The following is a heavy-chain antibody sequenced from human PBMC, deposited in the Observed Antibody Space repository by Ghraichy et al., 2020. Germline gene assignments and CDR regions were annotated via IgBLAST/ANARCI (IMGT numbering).Heavy chain of an antibody. J-gene: IGHJ4*02. CDR3: ARSRLGDY. V-gene: IGHV3-23*05. D-gene: IGHD3-16*01. CDR2: IFSSGSVT. Sequence: GGSLRLSCAASGFTFSSYSMNWVRLPPGKGLEWVSAIFSSGSVTYYTESVKGRFTISRDNSKNTLYLQMNSLRAEDTAIYYCARSRLGDYWGQGTQVTVSS. CDR1: GFTFSSYS.